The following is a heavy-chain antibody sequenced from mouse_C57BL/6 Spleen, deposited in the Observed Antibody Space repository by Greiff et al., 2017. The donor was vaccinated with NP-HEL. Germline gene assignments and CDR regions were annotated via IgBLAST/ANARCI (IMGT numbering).Heavy chain of an antibody. CDR3: ARGGGYGTTGRYFDV. CDR1: GYAFSSYW. J-gene: IGHJ1*03. CDR2: IYPGDGDT. D-gene: IGHD2-14*01. Sequence: QVQLQQSGAELVKPGASVKISCKASGYAFSSYWMNWVKQRPGKGLEWIGQIYPGDGDTNYNGKFKGKATLTADKSSSTAYMQLSSLTSEDSAVYFCARGGGYGTTGRYFDVWGTGTTVTVSS. V-gene: IGHV1-80*01.